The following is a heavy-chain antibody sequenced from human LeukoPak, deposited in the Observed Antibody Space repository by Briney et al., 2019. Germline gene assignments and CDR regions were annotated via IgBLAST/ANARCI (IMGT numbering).Heavy chain of an antibody. Sequence: GGSLRLSCAASGFTFSSYWMHWVRQAPGKGLVWVSRINSDGSSTSYADSVKGRFIISRDNAKNTLYLQMNSLRAEDTAVYYCARDSSGWEFDYWGQGTLVTVSS. D-gene: IGHD6-19*01. J-gene: IGHJ4*02. CDR2: INSDGSST. CDR3: ARDSSGWEFDY. CDR1: GFTFSSYW. V-gene: IGHV3-74*01.